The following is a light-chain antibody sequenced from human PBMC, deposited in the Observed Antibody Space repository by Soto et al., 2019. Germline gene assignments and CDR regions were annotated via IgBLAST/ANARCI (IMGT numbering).Light chain of an antibody. Sequence: DIQMTQSPSTLSASVGDRVTITCRASQSISSWLAWYQQKPGKAPKLLIYDASSLESGVPSRFSGSGSGTEFTLTISSLQPDDFATYYCQHLTTFGQGTKVDIK. CDR3: QHLTT. CDR1: QSISSW. CDR2: DAS. V-gene: IGKV1-5*01. J-gene: IGKJ1*01.